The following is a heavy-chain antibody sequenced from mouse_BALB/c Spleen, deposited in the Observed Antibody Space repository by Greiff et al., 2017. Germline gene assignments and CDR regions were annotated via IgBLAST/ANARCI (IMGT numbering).Heavy chain of an antibody. D-gene: IGHD2-1*01. V-gene: IGHV5-9-4*01. CDR2: ISSGGSYT. J-gene: IGHJ3*01. Sequence: EVQGVESGGGLVKPGGSLKLSCAASGFTFSSYAMSWVRQSPEKRLEWVAEISSGGSYTYYPDTVTGRFTISRDNAKNTLYLEMSSLRSEDTAMYYCARELYGNYRFAYWGQGTLVTVSA. CDR1: GFTFSSYA. CDR3: ARELYGNYRFAY.